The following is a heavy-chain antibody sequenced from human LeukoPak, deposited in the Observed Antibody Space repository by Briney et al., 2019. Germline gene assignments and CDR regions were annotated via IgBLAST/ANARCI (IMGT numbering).Heavy chain of an antibody. Sequence: GGSLRLSCAASGFTFSSYWMNWARQAPGKGLEWVAVIWYDGSNQYYADSVKGRFTISRDNSKNTPYLQMNSLRAEDTAVYYCAKLLWFGELLGPLGYWGQGTLVTVSS. CDR3: AKLLWFGELLGPLGY. CDR2: IWYDGSNQ. CDR1: GFTFSSYW. J-gene: IGHJ4*02. V-gene: IGHV3-33*06. D-gene: IGHD3-10*01.